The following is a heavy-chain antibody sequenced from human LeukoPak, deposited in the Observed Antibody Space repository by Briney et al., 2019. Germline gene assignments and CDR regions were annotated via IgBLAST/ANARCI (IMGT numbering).Heavy chain of an antibody. V-gene: IGHV3-21*01. CDR1: GFTFSSYT. J-gene: IGHJ4*02. Sequence: PGGSLRLSCAAPGFTFSSYTMNWVRQAPGKGLEWVSSISNSGAYIYYADSVKGRFTISRDNAKSSLYLQMNTLRAEDTAVYYCARDGSGSYFGYWGQGTLVTVSS. CDR3: ARDGSGSYFGY. D-gene: IGHD1-26*01. CDR2: ISNSGAYI.